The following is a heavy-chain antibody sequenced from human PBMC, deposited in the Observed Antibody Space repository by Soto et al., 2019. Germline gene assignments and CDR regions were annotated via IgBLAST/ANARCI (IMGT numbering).Heavy chain of an antibody. Sequence: PSETLSLTCTVSGGSISSYYWSWTRQPPGKGLEWIGYIYYSGSTNYNPSLKSRVTISVDTSKNQFSLKLSSVTAADTAVYYCARGNQYPWSWGQGTLVTVSS. D-gene: IGHD2-2*01. V-gene: IGHV4-59*01. CDR2: IYYSGST. CDR3: ARGNQYPWS. J-gene: IGHJ4*02. CDR1: GGSISSYY.